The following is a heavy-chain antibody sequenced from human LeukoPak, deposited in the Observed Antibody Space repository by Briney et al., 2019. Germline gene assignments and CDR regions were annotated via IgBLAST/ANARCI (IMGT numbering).Heavy chain of an antibody. J-gene: IGHJ4*02. Sequence: GASVKVSCKASGHTFTAYYMFWVRQASGQGLEWMGWINPNSGGTNYAPKFQGRVTMTRDTSISTAYMGLSGLTSDDTAVYFCATYYSDTSARDWGQGTLVTVSS. CDR2: INPNSGGT. V-gene: IGHV1-2*02. CDR3: ATYYSDTSARD. D-gene: IGHD3-22*01. CDR1: GHTFTAYY.